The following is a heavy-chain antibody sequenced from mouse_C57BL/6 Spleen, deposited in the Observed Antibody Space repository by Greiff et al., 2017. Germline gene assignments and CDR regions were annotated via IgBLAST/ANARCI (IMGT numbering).Heavy chain of an antibody. Sequence: DVKLVESGGGLVQPKGSLKLSCAASGFTFNTYAMHWVRQAPGKGLEWVALIRSKSSNYATYYADSVKDRFTISRDDSQSMLYLQMNNLKTEDTAMYYCVRDYYGSSYDAMDYWGQGTSVTVSS. CDR2: IRSKSSNYAT. CDR3: VRDYYGSSYDAMDY. V-gene: IGHV10-3*01. CDR1: GFTFNTYA. J-gene: IGHJ4*01. D-gene: IGHD1-1*01.